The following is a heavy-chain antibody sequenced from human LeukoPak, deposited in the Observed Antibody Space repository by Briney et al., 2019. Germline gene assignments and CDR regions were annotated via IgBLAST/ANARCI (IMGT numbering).Heavy chain of an antibody. CDR2: IIPIFGTA. J-gene: IGHJ3*02. Sequence: PGASVKVSCKASGGTFSSYAISWVRQAPGQGLEWMGGIIPIFGTANYAQKFQGRVTITTDESTGTAYMELSSLRSEDTAVYYCARDLRLLWFGELLWFGALDIWGQGTMVTVSS. D-gene: IGHD3-10*01. CDR1: GGTFSSYA. V-gene: IGHV1-69*05. CDR3: ARDLRLLWFGELLWFGALDI.